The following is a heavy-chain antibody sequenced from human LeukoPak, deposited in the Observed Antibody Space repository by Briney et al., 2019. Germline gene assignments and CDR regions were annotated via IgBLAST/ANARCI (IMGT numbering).Heavy chain of an antibody. D-gene: IGHD3-9*01. CDR1: GFNFNYYA. CDR3: AKGVDILPAYLDY. Sequence: PGGSLRLSCAASGFNFNYYAMNWVRQAPGKGLEWVSGISGSGGDTYSADSVKGRFTISRDNSKNTLYLQMNSLRAEDTAVYYCAKGVDILPAYLDYWGQGTLATASS. CDR2: ISGSGGDT. J-gene: IGHJ4*02. V-gene: IGHV3-23*01.